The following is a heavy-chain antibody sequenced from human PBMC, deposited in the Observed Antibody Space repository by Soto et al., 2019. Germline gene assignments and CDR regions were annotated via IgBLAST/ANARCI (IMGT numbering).Heavy chain of an antibody. J-gene: IGHJ6*02. D-gene: IGHD5-12*01. CDR3: ARHRRTSIVATILAAFPMDYGMDV. CDR1: GYSFTSYW. Sequence: PGESLKISCKGSGYSFTSYWIGWVRQIPGKGLEWMGIIYPGDSDTRYSPSFQGQVTISADKSISTAYLQWSSLKASDTAMYYCARHRRTSIVATILAAFPMDYGMDVWGQGTTVTVSS. V-gene: IGHV5-51*01. CDR2: IYPGDSDT.